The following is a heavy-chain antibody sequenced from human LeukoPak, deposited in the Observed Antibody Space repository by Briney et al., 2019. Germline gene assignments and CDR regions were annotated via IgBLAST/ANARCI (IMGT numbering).Heavy chain of an antibody. CDR2: LWYDGSNR. V-gene: IGHV3-33*01. J-gene: IGHJ5*02. CDR3: ARTYYSGSGTYQRWFDP. D-gene: IGHD3-10*01. CDR1: GFTFSSYG. Sequence: PGGSLRLSCAASGFTFSSYGMHWVRQAPAKGLEWVAVLWYDGSNRYYADSVRGRFTISRDNTKNTLYLQMDSLRAEDTAVYYCARTYYSGSGTYQRWFDPWGQGTLVTVSS.